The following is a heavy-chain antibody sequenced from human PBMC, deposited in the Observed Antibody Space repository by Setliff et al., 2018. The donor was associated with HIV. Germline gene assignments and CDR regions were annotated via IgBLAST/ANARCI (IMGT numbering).Heavy chain of an antibody. CDR3: AISYYYGSGIPGYYFDY. CDR1: GGSISSHY. Sequence: SETLSLTCTVSGGSISSHYWSWIRQPPGKGLEWIGSIYSSGSTNYNPSLKSRVTMSVDTSKNQFSLKLRSVTAADTAVFYCAISYYYGSGIPGYYFDYWGQGTLVTVSS. D-gene: IGHD3-10*01. J-gene: IGHJ4*02. CDR2: IYSSGST. V-gene: IGHV4-59*11.